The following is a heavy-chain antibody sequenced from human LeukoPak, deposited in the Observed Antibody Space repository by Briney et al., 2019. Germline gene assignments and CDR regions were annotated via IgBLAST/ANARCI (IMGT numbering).Heavy chain of an antibody. CDR3: ATRAGSFSSNF. CDR2: IKSKTDGGTT. Sequence: GGSLRLSCAASGFTFSNAWMTWVRQSPGKGLEWVGRIKSKTDGGTTDYAAPVKGRFTILRDDSKNTLYLQMNSLKTEDTAVYYCATRAGSFSSNFWGQGTLVTVSS. D-gene: IGHD2-15*01. J-gene: IGHJ4*02. CDR1: GFTFSNAW. V-gene: IGHV3-15*01.